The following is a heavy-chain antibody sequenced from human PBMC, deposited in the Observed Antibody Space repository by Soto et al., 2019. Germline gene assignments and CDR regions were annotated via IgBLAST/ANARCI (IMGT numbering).Heavy chain of an antibody. Sequence: PGESLKISCKGSGYSFTSYWINWVRQMPGKGLEWMGRIDPSDSYTNYNPSFQGHVTISADKSLSTAYLQWSSLKASDTAIYYCVIGGQQVVHTWVDPWGQGTLVTVSS. CDR3: VIGGQQVVHTWVDP. CDR1: GYSFTSYW. J-gene: IGHJ5*02. D-gene: IGHD2-15*01. CDR2: IDPSDSYT. V-gene: IGHV5-10-1*01.